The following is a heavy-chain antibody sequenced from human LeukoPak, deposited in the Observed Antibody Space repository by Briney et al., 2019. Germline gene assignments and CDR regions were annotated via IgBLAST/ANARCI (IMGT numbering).Heavy chain of an antibody. V-gene: IGHV1-18*01. D-gene: IGHD3-22*01. J-gene: IGHJ4*02. CDR2: ISGDNGKT. CDR3: ARADSGGYYVAYWY. Sequence: ASVKVSCKASGYTFTSYGISWARQAPGQALEWMGWISGDNGKTKNAQKFQGRVTMTTDTSTTTAYMELRSLRSDDTAVYYCARADSGGYYVAYWYWGQGSLVTVSS. CDR1: GYTFTSYG.